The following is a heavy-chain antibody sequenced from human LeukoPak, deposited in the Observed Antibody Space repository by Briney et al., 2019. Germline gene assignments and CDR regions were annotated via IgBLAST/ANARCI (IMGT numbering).Heavy chain of an antibody. Sequence: EASVKVSCKASGGTFSSYAISWVRQAPGQGLEWMGRIIPILGIANYAQKFQGRVTITADKSTSTAYMELSSLRSEDTAVYYCARIKEGQHRFTPGYYYGMDVWGQGTTVTVSS. CDR1: GGTFSSYA. D-gene: IGHD6-13*01. J-gene: IGHJ6*02. CDR3: ARIKEGQHRFTPGYYYGMDV. V-gene: IGHV1-69*04. CDR2: IIPILGIA.